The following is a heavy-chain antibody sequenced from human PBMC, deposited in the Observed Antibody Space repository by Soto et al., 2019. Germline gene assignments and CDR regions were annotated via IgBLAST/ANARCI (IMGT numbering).Heavy chain of an antibody. J-gene: IGHJ6*02. CDR2: IYHSGST. CDR1: GYSISSGYY. CDR3: ARGETTVTIRRWEYYYYGMEV. D-gene: IGHD4-17*01. Sequence: SETLSLTCAVSGYSISSGYYWVWIRQPPGKGLEWIGSIYHSGSTYYKPCLNSRVTISVDPPKNQFSLKLSSVTAAHTAEYDCARGETTVTIRRWEYYYYGMEVWGQGTTVTVSS. V-gene: IGHV4-38-2*01.